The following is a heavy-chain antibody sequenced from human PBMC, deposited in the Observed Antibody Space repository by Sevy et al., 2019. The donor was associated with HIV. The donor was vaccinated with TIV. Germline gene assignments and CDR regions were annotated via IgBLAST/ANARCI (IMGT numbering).Heavy chain of an antibody. D-gene: IGHD3-22*01. J-gene: IGHJ6*03. CDR3: ASRSQTYYYDSSGYYPNYYYYMDV. V-gene: IGHV1-69*06. CDR2: IIPIFGTA. CDR1: GGTFSSYA. Sequence: ASVKVSCKASGGTFSSYAISWVRQAPGQGLEWMGGIIPIFGTANYSQKFQGRVTITADKSTSTAYMELSSLRSDDTAVYYCASRSQTYYYDSSGYYPNYYYYMDVWGKRTTVTGSS.